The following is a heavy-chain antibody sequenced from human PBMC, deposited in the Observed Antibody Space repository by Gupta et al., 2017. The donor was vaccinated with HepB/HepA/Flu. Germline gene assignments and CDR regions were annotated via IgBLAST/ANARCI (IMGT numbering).Heavy chain of an antibody. D-gene: IGHD3-10*02. CDR2: ISGGGGTT. CDR3: AKFDVDLDF. V-gene: IGHV3-23*01. J-gene: IGHJ4*02. CDR1: RFTFSSDT. Sequence: EVQLLESGGNLVQPGGSLRLSCAASRFTFSSDTMSWVRQAPGKGLEWVAAISGGGGTTYYAGSVKGRFTISRDNSKNTLYLQLNSLRAEDTAVYYCAKFDVDLDFWGQGTLVTVSS.